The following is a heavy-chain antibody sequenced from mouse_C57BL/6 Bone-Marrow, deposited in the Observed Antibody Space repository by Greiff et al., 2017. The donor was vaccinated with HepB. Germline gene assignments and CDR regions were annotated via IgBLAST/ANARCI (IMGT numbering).Heavy chain of an antibody. J-gene: IGHJ1*03. CDR2: INPSNGGT. V-gene: IGHV1-53*01. CDR1: GYTFTSYW. Sequence: VQLQQPGPELVKPGASVKLSCKASGYTFTSYWMHWVKQRPGQCLEWIGNINPSNGGTNYNEKFKSKATLTVDKSSSTAYMQLSSLTSEDSAVYYCARPSYYWYFDVWGTGTTVTVSS. CDR3: ARPSYYWYFDV.